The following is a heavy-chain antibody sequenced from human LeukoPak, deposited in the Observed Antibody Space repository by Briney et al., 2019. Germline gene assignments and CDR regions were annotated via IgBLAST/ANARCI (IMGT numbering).Heavy chain of an antibody. Sequence: GASVKVSCKTSGGTFSSYAIIWLRQAPGQGFEWIGMIIPILGTPNYAQRFQGRVTITADTSTSTAYMELSSLRSGDSAVYYCARDLRVGATANFYFDYWGQGTLVTVSS. V-gene: IGHV1-69*04. CDR1: GGTFSSYA. J-gene: IGHJ4*02. CDR2: IIPILGTP. CDR3: ARDLRVGATANFYFDY. D-gene: IGHD1-26*01.